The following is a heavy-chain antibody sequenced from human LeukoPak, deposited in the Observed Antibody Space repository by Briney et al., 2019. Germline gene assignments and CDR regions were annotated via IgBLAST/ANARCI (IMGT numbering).Heavy chain of an antibody. CDR3: AKRLNYYGSGSFLDY. V-gene: IGHV3-23*01. CDR2: ISGSAGST. D-gene: IGHD3-10*01. Sequence: PGGSLRLSCAVSGFTFSSHAMNWVRQAPGKGLEWVSEISGSAGSTYYADSVKGRFTISRDNSKNTVYLQMNSLRAEDTAVYYCAKRLNYYGSGSFLDYWGQGTLVSVSS. J-gene: IGHJ4*02. CDR1: GFTFSSHA.